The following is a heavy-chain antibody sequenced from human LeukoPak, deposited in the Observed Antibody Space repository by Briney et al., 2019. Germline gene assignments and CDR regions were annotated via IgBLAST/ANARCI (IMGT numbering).Heavy chain of an antibody. J-gene: IGHJ3*02. Sequence: PSETLSLTCTVSGGSISSSSYYWGWIRQPPGKGLEWIGSIYYGGSTYYNPSLKSRVTISVDTSKNQFSLKLSSVTAADTAVYYCARDLHSGSLGDAFDIWGQGTMVTVSS. V-gene: IGHV4-39*07. D-gene: IGHD1-26*01. CDR2: IYYGGST. CDR3: ARDLHSGSLGDAFDI. CDR1: GGSISSSSYY.